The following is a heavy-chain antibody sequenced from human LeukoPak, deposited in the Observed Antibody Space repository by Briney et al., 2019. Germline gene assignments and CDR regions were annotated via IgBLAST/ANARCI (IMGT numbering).Heavy chain of an antibody. Sequence: GGSLRLSCAASGFTFSSYGMTWVRQAPGKGLEWVSYISSSSSTIYYADSVKGRFTISRDNAKNSLYLQMNSLRAEDTAVYYCARKVIVGATTMQYYYYYYYMDVWGKGTTVTVSS. V-gene: IGHV3-48*01. CDR3: ARKVIVGATTMQYYYYYYYMDV. D-gene: IGHD1-26*01. CDR1: GFTFSSYG. J-gene: IGHJ6*03. CDR2: ISSSSSTI.